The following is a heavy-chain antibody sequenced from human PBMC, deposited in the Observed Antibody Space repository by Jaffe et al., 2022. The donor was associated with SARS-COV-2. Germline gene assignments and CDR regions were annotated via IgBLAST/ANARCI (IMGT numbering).Heavy chain of an antibody. CDR3: ARTHCSSTSCYIDY. V-gene: IGHV4-28*01. J-gene: IGHJ4*02. CDR1: GYSLSSSYW. D-gene: IGHD2-2*02. CDR2: IYYSGTT. Sequence: QVQLQESGPGLVKPSDTLSLTCTVSGYSLSSSYWWGWIRQPPGKGLEWIGYIYYSGTTYYNPSLESRVTMSVDTSKNQFSLKLSSVTAVDTAVYYCARTHCSSTSCYIDYWGQGTLVTVSS.